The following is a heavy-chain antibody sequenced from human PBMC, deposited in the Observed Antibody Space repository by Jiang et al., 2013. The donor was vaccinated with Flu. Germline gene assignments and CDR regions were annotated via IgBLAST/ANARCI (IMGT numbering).Heavy chain of an antibody. CDR1: GFTFSSYW. Sequence: QLVESGGGLVQPGGSLRLSCTASGFTFSSYWMTWVRQAPGKGLEWVASVKPDGSEKYYVDSVRGRFTISRDNAKNSLYLQMNSLRAEDTAVYYCARPSTITVADWFDPWGQGTLVAVSS. CDR3: ARPSTITVADWFDP. J-gene: IGHJ5*02. CDR2: VKPDGSEK. V-gene: IGHV3-7*03. D-gene: IGHD6-19*01.